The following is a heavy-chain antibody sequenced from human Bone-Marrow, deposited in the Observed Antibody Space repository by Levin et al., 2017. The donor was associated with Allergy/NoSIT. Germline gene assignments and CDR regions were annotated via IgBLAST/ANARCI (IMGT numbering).Heavy chain of an antibody. CDR2: IFYSGIT. CDR3: ARVGRSNNFDL. CDR1: GDSISSPRHH. J-gene: IGHJ2*01. Sequence: SETLSLTCTVSGDSISSPRHHWNWVRQRPGKGLEWMGNIFYSGITNYNPSLKSRLTMSIDTSRSQFSLRLTSVTAADTAVYFCARVGRSNNFDLWGRGTLISVSS. V-gene: IGHV4-31*03.